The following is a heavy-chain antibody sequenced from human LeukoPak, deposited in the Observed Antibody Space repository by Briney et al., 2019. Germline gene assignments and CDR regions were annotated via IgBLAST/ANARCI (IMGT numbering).Heavy chain of an antibody. V-gene: IGHV1-2*02. J-gene: IGHJ3*02. Sequence: ASVKVSCKASGYTFTDYYMHWVRQAPGQGLEWMGWINPNSGGTNYAQKFQGRVTMTRDTSISTAYMELSRLRSDDTAVYYCARDHSSGSKGTFDIWGQGTMVTVSS. D-gene: IGHD6-19*01. CDR2: INPNSGGT. CDR3: ARDHSSGSKGTFDI. CDR1: GYTFTDYY.